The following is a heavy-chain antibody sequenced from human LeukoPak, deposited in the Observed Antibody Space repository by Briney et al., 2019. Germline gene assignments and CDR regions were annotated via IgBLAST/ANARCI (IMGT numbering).Heavy chain of an antibody. J-gene: IGHJ4*02. CDR2: INPNSGNT. CDR3: ARGYDTSDY. Sequence: GASVKVSCKASGYTFTSYDIKWVRQATGQGPEWMGWINPNSGNTGYAKKFQGRVTMTRNTSISTAYMELSSLRSEDTAVYYCARGYDTSDYWGQGILVTVSS. V-gene: IGHV1-8*01. D-gene: IGHD3-22*01. CDR1: GYTFTSYD.